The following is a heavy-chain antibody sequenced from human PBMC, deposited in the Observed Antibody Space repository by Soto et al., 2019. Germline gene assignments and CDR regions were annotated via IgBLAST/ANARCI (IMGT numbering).Heavy chain of an antibody. CDR1: DGSMSSRSYY. V-gene: IGHV4-39*01. D-gene: IGHD6-19*01. CDR3: ARHRGIAVAGTAF. CDR2: ISYIGST. Sequence: PSETLSLTCSVSDGSMSSRSYYWGWMRQPPGKGPEWIASISYIGSTYHNPSLKSRVTISIDMSKNQFSLNLRSVTAADTAVYYCARHRGIAVAGTAFWGQGTLVTVSS. J-gene: IGHJ4*02.